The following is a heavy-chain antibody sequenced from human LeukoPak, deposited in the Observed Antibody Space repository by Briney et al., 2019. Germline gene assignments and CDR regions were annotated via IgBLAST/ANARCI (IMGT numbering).Heavy chain of an antibody. CDR3: ARTDYYGSGSYYTYYYYGMDV. Sequence: SETLSLTCTVSGGSIRSSYYYWGWIRQPPGKGLEWIGSIYDSGSTYYNPSLKSRVTISVDTSKNQFSLKLSSVTAADTAVYYCARTDYYGSGSYYTYYYYGMDVWGQGTTVTVSS. J-gene: IGHJ6*02. CDR2: IYDSGST. V-gene: IGHV4-39*01. D-gene: IGHD3-10*01. CDR1: GGSIRSSYYY.